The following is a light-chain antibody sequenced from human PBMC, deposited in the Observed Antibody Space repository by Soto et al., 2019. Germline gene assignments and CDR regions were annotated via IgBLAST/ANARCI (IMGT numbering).Light chain of an antibody. Sequence: EIVLTQSPATLSLSPGERATLSFRASQSVSSYLAWYQQKPGQAPRLLIYDASNRATGIPARFSGSGSGTDFTLTICSLEPEDFAVYYCQQRSNWPPPFTFGQGTRLEIK. CDR1: QSVSSY. CDR3: QQRSNWPPPFT. CDR2: DAS. J-gene: IGKJ5*01. V-gene: IGKV3-11*01.